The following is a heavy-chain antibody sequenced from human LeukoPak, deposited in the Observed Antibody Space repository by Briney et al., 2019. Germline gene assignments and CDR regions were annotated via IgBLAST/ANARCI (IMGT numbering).Heavy chain of an antibody. D-gene: IGHD5-18*01. Sequence: LPGGSLRLSCAASGFTFSGSAMHWVRQASGKGLEWVGRIRSKANSYATAYAASVKGRFTISRDDSKNTAYLQMNSLKTEDTAVYYCTRAELWFVCWGQGTLVTVSS. CDR1: GFTFSGSA. V-gene: IGHV3-73*01. CDR2: IRSKANSYAT. CDR3: TRAELWFVC. J-gene: IGHJ4*02.